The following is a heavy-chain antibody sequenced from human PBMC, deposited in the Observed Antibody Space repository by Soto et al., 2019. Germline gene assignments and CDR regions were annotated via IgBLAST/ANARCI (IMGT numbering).Heavy chain of an antibody. V-gene: IGHV4-34*01. D-gene: IGHD1-1*01. CDR3: ARIGLERKSY. J-gene: IGHJ4*01. CDR1: GGSFTGYS. Sequence: SETLSLTCVVYGGSFTGYSWSWIRQPPGKGLEWIGEVNQSGNTNYNPSLKSRVTISIDTSNNHVSLTLNSVTAADTAVYYCARIGLERKSYW. CDR2: VNQSGNT.